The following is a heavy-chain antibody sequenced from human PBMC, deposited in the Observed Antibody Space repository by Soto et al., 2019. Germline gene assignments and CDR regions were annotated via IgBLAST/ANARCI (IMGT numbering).Heavy chain of an antibody. CDR3: ARTSSGYHSYFDY. CDR1: GFTFSSYG. V-gene: IGHV3-33*01. J-gene: IGHJ4*02. Sequence: ESGGGVVQPGRSLRLSCAASGFTFSSYGMHWVRQAPGKGLEWVAIIWYDGSNKNYADSVKGRFTISRDNSKNTLYLQMNSLRAEDTAVYHCARTSSGYHSYFDYWGQGTLVSVSS. CDR2: IWYDGSNK. D-gene: IGHD3-22*01.